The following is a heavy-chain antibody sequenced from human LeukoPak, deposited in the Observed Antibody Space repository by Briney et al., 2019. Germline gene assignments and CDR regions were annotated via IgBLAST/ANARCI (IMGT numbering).Heavy chain of an antibody. D-gene: IGHD2-21*02. CDR3: ASLVVTDDWAFDI. V-gene: IGHV3-74*01. CDR1: GFTFSSYS. Sequence: GGSLRLSCAASGFTFSSYSMNWVRQAPGKGLVWVSAIYTDGTTKRYADSVKGRFTISRDNAKNTLYLQMNSLSVEDTAVYYCASLVVTDDWAFDIWGQGTMVTVSS. CDR2: IYTDGTTK. J-gene: IGHJ3*02.